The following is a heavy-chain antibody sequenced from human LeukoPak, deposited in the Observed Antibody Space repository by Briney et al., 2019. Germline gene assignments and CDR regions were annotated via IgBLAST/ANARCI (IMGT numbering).Heavy chain of an antibody. CDR2: IWYDGSNK. D-gene: IGHD3-10*01. Sequence: GRSLRLSCAASGFTFSSYGMHWVRQAPAKGLEWVAVIWYDGSNKYYADSVKGRFTISRDNSKNTLYLQMNSLRAEDTAVYYCAKVGPPLWFGPFDYWGQGTLVTVSS. J-gene: IGHJ4*02. CDR1: GFTFSSYG. CDR3: AKVGPPLWFGPFDY. V-gene: IGHV3-33*06.